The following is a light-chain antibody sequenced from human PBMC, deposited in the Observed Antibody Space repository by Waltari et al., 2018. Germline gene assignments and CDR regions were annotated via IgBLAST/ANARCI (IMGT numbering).Light chain of an antibody. CDR2: EDN. CDR3: YSTDSSSKGV. J-gene: IGLJ1*01. Sequence: SYELTQPPSVSVSPGQPARITCPGDTLPRKYAYWYQQKSGQAPVLVIFEDNKRPPRIPERFSGSISGTMATLTISGAQVEDEADYYCYSTDSSSKGVFGAGTKVTVL. V-gene: IGLV3-10*01. CDR1: TLPRKY.